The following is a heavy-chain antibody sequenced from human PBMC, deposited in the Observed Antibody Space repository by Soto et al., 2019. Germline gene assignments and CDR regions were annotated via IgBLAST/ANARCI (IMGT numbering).Heavy chain of an antibody. V-gene: IGHV4-4*02. J-gene: IGHJ6*02. Sequence: SETLSLTCAVSGGSISSSNWWSWVRQPPGKGLEWIGEIYHSGSTNYNPSLKSRVTISVDKSKNQFSLKLSSVTAADTAVYYCARDFSRPIAARRLDYYYYGMDVWGQGTTVTVSS. CDR3: ARDFSRPIAARRLDYYYYGMDV. D-gene: IGHD6-6*01. CDR2: IYHSGST. CDR1: GGSISSSNW.